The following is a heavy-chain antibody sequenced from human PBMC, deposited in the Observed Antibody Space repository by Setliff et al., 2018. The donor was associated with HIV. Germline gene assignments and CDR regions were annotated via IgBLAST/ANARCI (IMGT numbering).Heavy chain of an antibody. CDR3: ARKGQQLPIDY. V-gene: IGHV1-18*01. J-gene: IGHJ4*02. D-gene: IGHD6-13*01. CDR1: GYTFTSYG. Sequence: ASVKVSCKASGYTFTSYGINWVRQAPGQGLEWMGWISAYNGDTHYSQKLQGRVTMTTDTSTTTAYMELRSLRSDDTAMYFCARKGQQLPIDYWGQGTLVTVSS. CDR2: ISAYNGDT.